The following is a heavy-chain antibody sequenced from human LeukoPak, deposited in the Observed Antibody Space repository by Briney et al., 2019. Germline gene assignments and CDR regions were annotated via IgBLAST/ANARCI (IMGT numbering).Heavy chain of an antibody. CDR1: GGSISSYY. J-gene: IGHJ4*02. Sequence: SETLSLTCTVSGGSISSYYWSWIRQPPGKGLEWIGYIYHSGSTYYNPSLKSRVTISVDRSKNQFSLKLSSVTAADTAVYYCARGVYCSSTSCYEGNFDYWGQGTLVTVSS. CDR3: ARGVYCSSTSCYEGNFDY. CDR2: IYHSGST. V-gene: IGHV4-59*12. D-gene: IGHD2-2*01.